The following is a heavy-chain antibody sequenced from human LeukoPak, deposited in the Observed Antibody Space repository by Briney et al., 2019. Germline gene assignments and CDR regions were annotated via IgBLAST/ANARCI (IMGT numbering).Heavy chain of an antibody. Sequence: ASVKVSCKASGYTFTGYYMHWVRQAPGQGLEWMGWINPNSGGTNYAQKFQGRVTMTRDTSISTAYMELSRLRSDDTAVYYCAKNYDSSGYGLDYWGQGTLVTVSS. CDR3: AKNYDSSGYGLDY. J-gene: IGHJ4*02. CDR1: GYTFTGYY. V-gene: IGHV1-2*02. CDR2: INPNSGGT. D-gene: IGHD3-22*01.